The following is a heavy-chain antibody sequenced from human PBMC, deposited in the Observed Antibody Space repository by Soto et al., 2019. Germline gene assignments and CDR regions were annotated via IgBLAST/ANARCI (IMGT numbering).Heavy chain of an antibody. J-gene: IGHJ4*02. CDR3: ARSYGGNFGY. CDR2: IYYSGST. CDR1: GGSISSYY. V-gene: IGHV4-59*01. D-gene: IGHD3-10*01. Sequence: QVQLQESGPGLVKPSETLSLTCTVSGGSISSYYWSWIRKPPGKGLEWIGYIYYSGSTNYNPSLKSRVTISVDTAKNQFSLKLSSVTAADTAVYYCARSYGGNFGYWGQGTLVTVSS.